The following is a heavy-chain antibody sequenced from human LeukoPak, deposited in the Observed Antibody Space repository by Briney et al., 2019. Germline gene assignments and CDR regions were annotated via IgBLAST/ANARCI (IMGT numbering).Heavy chain of an antibody. Sequence: PSETLSLTCTVSGGSISSGDYYWSWIRQPPGKGLEWIGYIYYSGSTYYNPSLKSRVTISVDTSKNQFSLKLSSVTAADTAVYYCARGDLNYGDLNWGQGTLVTVSS. CDR2: IYYSGST. CDR1: GGSISSGDYY. D-gene: IGHD4-17*01. J-gene: IGHJ4*02. CDR3: ARGDLNYGDLN. V-gene: IGHV4-30-4*08.